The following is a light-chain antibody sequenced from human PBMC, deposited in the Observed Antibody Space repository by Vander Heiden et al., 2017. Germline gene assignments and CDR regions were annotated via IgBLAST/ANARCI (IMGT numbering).Light chain of an antibody. CDR2: DAS. V-gene: IGKV3-11*01. CDR1: QSVSSY. J-gene: IGKJ4*01. Sequence: ELVSIHSPATLSLSPGERATLSCRASQSVSSYLAWYQQKPGQAPRLLIYDASKRGTGIPARFSGSWYGTDLTLTISSREQEDFAVYYCQQRSNWPPNTFGGGTKVEIK. CDR3: QQRSNWPPNT.